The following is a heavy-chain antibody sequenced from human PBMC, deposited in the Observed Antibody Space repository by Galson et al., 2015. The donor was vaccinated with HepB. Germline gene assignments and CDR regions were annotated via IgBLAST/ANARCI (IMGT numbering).Heavy chain of an antibody. J-gene: IGHJ4*02. CDR1: GFTFSRHW. CDR2: IRGDGTEK. D-gene: IGHD5-24*01. CDR3: VRGAGWLLDS. Sequence: SLRLSCAASGFTFSRHWMNWVRQPPGKGLEWVALIRGDGTEKHYVDSVKGRFTISRDNAKNSVHLQMKSLRAEDTAVYYCVRGAGWLLDSWGQGTLVTVSS. V-gene: IGHV3-7*01.